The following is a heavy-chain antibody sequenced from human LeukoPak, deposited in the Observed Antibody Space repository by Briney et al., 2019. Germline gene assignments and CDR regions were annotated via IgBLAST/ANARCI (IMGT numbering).Heavy chain of an antibody. V-gene: IGHV1-69*06. CDR2: IIPMFGTP. D-gene: IGHD3-10*01. CDR3: ARVGVTDYYYYYMDV. Sequence: ASVKVSCKASGDTFSNSAISWARQAPGQGLEYMGGIIPMFGTPNYAQKFQGRVTITADKSTSTAYMELRSLRSDDTAVYYCARVGVTDYYYYYMDVWGKGTTVTISS. CDR1: GDTFSNSA. J-gene: IGHJ6*03.